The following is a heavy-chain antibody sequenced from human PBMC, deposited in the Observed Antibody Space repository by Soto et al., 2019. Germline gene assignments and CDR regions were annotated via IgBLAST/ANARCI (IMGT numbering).Heavy chain of an antibody. J-gene: IGHJ3*02. V-gene: IGHV3-21*01. D-gene: IGHD2-2*02. Sequence: EVQLVESVGGLVKPGGSLRLSCAASGFTFSSYNMNWVRQAPGKGLEWVSSISSSSRYMYYADSVKGRLTISRDNAKNSLYLHMNSLRAEDTAVYYCARGYCSRTSCYTGNAFDIWGQGTVVTVSS. CDR3: ARGYCSRTSCYTGNAFDI. CDR2: ISSSSRYM. CDR1: GFTFSSYN.